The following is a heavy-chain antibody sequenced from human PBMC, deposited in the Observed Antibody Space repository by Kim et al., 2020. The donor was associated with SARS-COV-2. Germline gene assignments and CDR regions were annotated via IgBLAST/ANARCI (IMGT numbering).Heavy chain of an antibody. CDR3: ARGGTGDERVVAAVPYDY. D-gene: IGHD2-2*01. Sequence: SVKVSCKASGGSLKNYAFSWVRQAPGLGLEWMGGIIPTLGTTHFVEDFQGRITIIADESTSTASMELSSLTSADTAIYYCARGGTGDERVVAAVPYDYW. CDR2: IIPTLGTT. V-gene: IGHV1-69*13. J-gene: IGHJ4*01. CDR1: GGSLKNYA.